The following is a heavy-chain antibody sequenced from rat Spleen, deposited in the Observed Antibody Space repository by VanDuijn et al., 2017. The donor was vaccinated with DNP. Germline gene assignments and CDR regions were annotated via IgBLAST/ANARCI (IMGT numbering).Heavy chain of an antibody. CDR2: ISSGGIT. J-gene: IGHJ4*01. CDR1: GFSFTSYG. Sequence: QVQLEESGPGLVQSSQTLSLTCSVSGFSFTSYGVSWVRQPPGKGLEWIAAISSGGITFYNSALKSRLSISRDTSKTQVFLKMNSLKTEDTDIYFCTRDSYAHDYAMDAWGQGTSVTVSS. V-gene: IGHV2S12*01. CDR3: TRDSYAHDYAMDA. D-gene: IGHD1-12*01.